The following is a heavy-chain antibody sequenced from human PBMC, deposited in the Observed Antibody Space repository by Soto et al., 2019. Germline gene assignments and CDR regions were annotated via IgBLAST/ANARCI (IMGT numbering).Heavy chain of an antibody. CDR1: GGSISSSSYY. V-gene: IGHV4-39*01. J-gene: IGHJ4*02. D-gene: IGHD1-1*01. CDR3: ARPTGGNYYFDY. CDR2: IYYSGSI. Sequence: SETLSLTCTVSGGSISSSSYYWGWIRQPPGKGLEWIGSIYYSGSIYYNPSLKSRVTISVDTSKNQFSLKLSSVTAADTAVYYCARPTGGNYYFDYWGQGTLVTVSS.